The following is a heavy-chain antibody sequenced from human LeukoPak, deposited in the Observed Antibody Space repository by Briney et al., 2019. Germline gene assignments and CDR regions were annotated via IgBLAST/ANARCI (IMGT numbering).Heavy chain of an antibody. CDR3: ASGRVSRYYFDY. V-gene: IGHV4-39*01. Sequence: PSETLSLTCTVSGGSISSSSYYWGWLRQPPGKGLEWIGSIYYSGSTYYNPSLKSRVTISVDTSKNQFSLKLSSVTAADTAVYYCASGRVSRYYFDYWGQGTLVTVSS. J-gene: IGHJ4*02. CDR2: IYYSGST. CDR1: GGSISSSSYY.